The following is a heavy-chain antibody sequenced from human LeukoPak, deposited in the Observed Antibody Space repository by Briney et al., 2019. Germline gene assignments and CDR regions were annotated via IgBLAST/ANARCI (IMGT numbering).Heavy chain of an antibody. D-gene: IGHD2-2*01. J-gene: IGHJ5*02. CDR3: ARVLAYCSSTSCFNWFDP. CDR2: INPSGGST. CDR1: GYTFTSYY. Sequence: ASVKVSCKASGYTFTSYYMHWVRQAPGQGLEWMGIINPSGGSTSYAQKFQGRVTMTRDTSISTAYMELSRLRSDDTAVYYCARVLAYCSSTSCFNWFDPWGQGTLVTVSS. V-gene: IGHV1-46*01.